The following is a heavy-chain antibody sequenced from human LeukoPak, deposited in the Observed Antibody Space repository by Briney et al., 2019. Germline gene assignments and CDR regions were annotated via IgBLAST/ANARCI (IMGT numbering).Heavy chain of an antibody. CDR1: GGSISSGGYS. CDR3: ASMTTVTTGDYYGMDV. CDR2: IYYSGST. J-gene: IGHJ6*02. D-gene: IGHD4-17*01. V-gene: IGHV4-31*03. Sequence: SETLSLTCTVSGGSISSGGYSWSWIRQHPGKGLEWIGYIYYSGSTNYNPSLKSRVTISVDTSKNQFSLKLSSVTAADTAVYYCASMTTVTTGDYYGMDVWGQGTTVTVSS.